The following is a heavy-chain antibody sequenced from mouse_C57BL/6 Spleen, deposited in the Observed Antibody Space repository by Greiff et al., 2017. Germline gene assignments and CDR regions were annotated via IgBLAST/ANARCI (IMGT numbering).Heavy chain of an antibody. Sequence: EVKLMESGGGLVKPGGSLKLSCAASGFTFSSYTMSWVRQTPETRLEWVATISGGGGNTYYPDSVKGRFTISRDNAKNTLYLQMSSLRSEDTALYYCARQDYGSSYGYWGQGTTLTVSS. CDR2: ISGGGGNT. D-gene: IGHD1-1*01. CDR1: GFTFSSYT. J-gene: IGHJ2*01. V-gene: IGHV5-9*01. CDR3: ARQDYGSSYGY.